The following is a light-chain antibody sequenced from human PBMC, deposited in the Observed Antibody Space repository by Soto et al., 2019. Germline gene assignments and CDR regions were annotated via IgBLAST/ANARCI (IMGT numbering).Light chain of an antibody. Sequence: QSALTQPASVSGSPGQSITISCTGTRRDVGGYNYVSWYQQYPGKSPKLLIYEVTYRPSGVYNRFSGSKSGNTASLTVSGLQDVDEPDYCCSSCAVSNTLPFGFVTGPKVNVL. CDR2: EVT. CDR3: SSCAVSNTLPFG. V-gene: IGLV2-14*01. CDR1: RRDVGGYNY. J-gene: IGLJ1*01.